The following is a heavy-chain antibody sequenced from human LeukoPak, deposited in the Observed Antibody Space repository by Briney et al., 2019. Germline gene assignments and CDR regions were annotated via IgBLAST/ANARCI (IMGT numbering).Heavy chain of an antibody. D-gene: IGHD2-2*01. Sequence: GGSLRLSCAASGFTFSSYGMHWVRQAPGKGLEWVAVISYDGSDKYYADSVKGRFTISRDNSKNTLYLQMNSLRAEDTALYYCAKDDGDYCSSTSCYGPFDSWGQGTLVTVSS. V-gene: IGHV3-30*18. CDR2: ISYDGSDK. J-gene: IGHJ4*02. CDR1: GFTFSSYG. CDR3: AKDDGDYCSSTSCYGPFDS.